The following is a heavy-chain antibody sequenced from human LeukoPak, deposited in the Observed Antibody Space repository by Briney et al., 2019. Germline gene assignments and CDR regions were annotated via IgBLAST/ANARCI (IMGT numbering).Heavy chain of an antibody. CDR3: ARDITHYYGPGTV. V-gene: IGHV4-34*01. CDR2: INHSGST. CDR1: GGSFSGYY. Sequence: PSETLSLTCAVYGGSFSGYYWSWIRQPPGKGLEWIGEINHSGSTNYNPSLKSRVTISVDTSKNQFSVRLSSVTAADTAVYYCARDITHYYGPGTVWGRGTTVTVSS. D-gene: IGHD3-10*01. J-gene: IGHJ6*02.